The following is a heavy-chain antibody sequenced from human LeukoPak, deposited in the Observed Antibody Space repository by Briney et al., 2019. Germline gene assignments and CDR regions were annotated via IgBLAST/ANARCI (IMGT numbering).Heavy chain of an antibody. CDR2: IYYSGST. CDR1: GGSISSGGYY. V-gene: IGHV4-31*03. J-gene: IGHJ4*02. D-gene: IGHD2-2*01. Sequence: SETLSLTCTVSGGSISSGGYYWSWIRQHPGKGLEWLGYIYYSGSTYYNPSLKSRVTISVDTSKNQFSLKLSSVTAADTAVYYCARTGIVVVPAAQTSYFDYWGQGTLVTVSS. CDR3: ARTGIVVVPAAQTSYFDY.